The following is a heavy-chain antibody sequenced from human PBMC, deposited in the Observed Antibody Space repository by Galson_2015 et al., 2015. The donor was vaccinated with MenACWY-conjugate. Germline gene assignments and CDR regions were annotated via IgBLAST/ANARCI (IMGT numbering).Heavy chain of an antibody. Sequence: ETLSLTCTVSGASISSHHWSWFRQPPGKGLEWIAYIRETGSLKDNPSLKSRVTMSADKSNNQFSLRLISVTAADTAVYYCARLPTWGSSFGYFDYWGRGVLVAVSS. CDR3: ARLPTWGSSFGYFDY. CDR2: IRETGSL. D-gene: IGHD7-27*01. J-gene: IGHJ4*02. V-gene: IGHV4-59*08. CDR1: GASISSHH.